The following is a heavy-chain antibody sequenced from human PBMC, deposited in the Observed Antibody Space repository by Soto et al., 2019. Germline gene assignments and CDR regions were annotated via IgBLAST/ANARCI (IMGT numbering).Heavy chain of an antibody. D-gene: IGHD6-13*01. J-gene: IGHJ4*02. V-gene: IGHV1-8*01. CDR1: GYPFTSYD. Sequence: XPVKVSNKASGYPFTSYDIDWVRQATGQGLERMGWMNPNSGNTGYAQKFQGRVTMTRNTSISTAYMELSSLRSEDTAVYYCARGEGIAAAGSSYWGQGTLVTV. CDR3: ARGEGIAAAGSSY. CDR2: MNPNSGNT.